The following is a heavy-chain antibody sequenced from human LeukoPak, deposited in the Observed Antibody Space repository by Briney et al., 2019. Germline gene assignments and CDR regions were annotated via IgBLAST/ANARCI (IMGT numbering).Heavy chain of an antibody. J-gene: IGHJ4*02. Sequence: GASVKVSCKASGYTFTSYYMHWVRQAPGQGLEWMGIINPSGGSTSYAQKFQGRVTMTRDTSTSTVYMELSSLRSEDTAVYYCARDILSIAARPGLDYWGQGTLVTVSS. V-gene: IGHV1-46*01. D-gene: IGHD6-6*01. CDR1: GYTFTSYY. CDR3: ARDILSIAARPGLDY. CDR2: INPSGGST.